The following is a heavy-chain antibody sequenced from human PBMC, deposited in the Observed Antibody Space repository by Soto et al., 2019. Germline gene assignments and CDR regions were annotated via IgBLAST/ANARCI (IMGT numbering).Heavy chain of an antibody. D-gene: IGHD6-13*01. CDR2: IYYSGST. J-gene: IGHJ4*02. Sequence: PSETLSLTCTVSGGYISSGGYYWSWHHQPPGKGLEWIGYIYYSGSTYYNPSLKGRFTISRDNAKNSLYLQMNSLRAEDTAVYYCARDETDSSSQKYFDYWGQGTLVTVSS. V-gene: IGHV4-30-4*01. CDR3: ARDETDSSSQKYFDY. CDR1: GGYISSGGYY.